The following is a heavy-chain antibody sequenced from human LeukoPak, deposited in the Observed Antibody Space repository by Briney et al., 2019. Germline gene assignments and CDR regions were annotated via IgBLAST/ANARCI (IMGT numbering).Heavy chain of an antibody. CDR2: INHSGST. J-gene: IGHJ4*02. Sequence: SETLSLTCAVYGGSFSGYYWSWIRQPPGKGLEWIGEINHSGSTNYNPSLKSRVTISVDTSKNQFSLKLSSVTAADTAVYYCARVSFRYYDFWSGSRNEVFDYWGQGTLVTVSS. CDR3: ARVSFRYYDFWSGSRNEVFDY. D-gene: IGHD3-3*01. CDR1: GGSFSGYY. V-gene: IGHV4-34*01.